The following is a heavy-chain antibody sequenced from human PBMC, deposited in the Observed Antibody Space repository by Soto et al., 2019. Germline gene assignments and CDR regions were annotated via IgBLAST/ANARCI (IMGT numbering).Heavy chain of an antibody. V-gene: IGHV1-69*13. CDR1: GGTFSSYA. CDR3: ARGRYNWNPREGMDV. CDR2: IIPIFGTA. D-gene: IGHD1-20*01. Sequence: SVKVSCKASGGTFSSYAISWVRQAPGQGLEWMGGIIPIFGTANYAQKFQGRVTITADESTSTAYMELSSLRSEDTAVYYCARGRYNWNPREGMDVWGQGTTVTVSS. J-gene: IGHJ6*02.